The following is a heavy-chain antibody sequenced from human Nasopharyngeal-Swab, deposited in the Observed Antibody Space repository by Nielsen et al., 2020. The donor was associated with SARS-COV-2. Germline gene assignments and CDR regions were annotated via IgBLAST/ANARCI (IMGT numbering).Heavy chain of an antibody. J-gene: IGHJ3*02. CDR1: GFTFSNAW. D-gene: IGHD6-19*01. V-gene: IGHV3-15*01. CDR3: ARPLKQWLGGDAFDI. CDR2: IKSKSDGGTT. Sequence: GESLKISCAASGFTFSNAWMSWVRQAPGKGLEWVGRIKSKSDGGTTEFAAPVKGRFTISRDDSKNTLYLQMNSLKASDTAMYYCARPLKQWLGGDAFDIWGQGTMVTVSS.